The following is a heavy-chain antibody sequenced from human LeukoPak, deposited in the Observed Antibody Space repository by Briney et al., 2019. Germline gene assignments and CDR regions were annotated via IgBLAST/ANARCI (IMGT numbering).Heavy chain of an antibody. J-gene: IGHJ5*02. D-gene: IGHD3-10*01. Sequence: SETLSLTCTVSGGSISSSNYYWGWIRQPPGTGLEWIGSIYYSGNTDYDPSLKSRVTIFVDTSKHQFSLKLSSVTAADTAVYYCARDSAYYNYYGSRGGDWFDPWGQGTLVTVSS. V-gene: IGHV4-39*07. CDR1: GGSISSSNYY. CDR3: ARDSAYYNYYGSRGGDWFDP. CDR2: IYYSGNT.